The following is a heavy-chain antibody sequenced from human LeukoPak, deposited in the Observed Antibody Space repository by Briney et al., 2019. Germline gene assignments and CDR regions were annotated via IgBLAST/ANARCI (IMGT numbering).Heavy chain of an antibody. Sequence: GASVKVSCKASGYTFTSYYMHWVRQAPGHGLEWMGIINPSGGSTSYAQKFQGRVTMTWDTSTSTRYMELSSLRSEDTALYYCAREYYYDSSGYLPRGVPFDPWGQGTLVTVPS. V-gene: IGHV1-46*01. CDR2: INPSGGST. J-gene: IGHJ5*02. CDR3: AREYYYDSSGYLPRGVPFDP. CDR1: GYTFTSYY. D-gene: IGHD3-22*01.